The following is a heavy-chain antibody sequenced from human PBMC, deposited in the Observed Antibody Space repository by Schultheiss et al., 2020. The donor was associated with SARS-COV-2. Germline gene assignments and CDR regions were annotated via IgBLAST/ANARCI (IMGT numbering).Heavy chain of an antibody. CDR1: GGSFSGYY. CDR2: IYYSGST. Sequence: SETLSLTCAVYGGSFSGYYWSWIRQPPGKGLEWIGYIYYSGSTNYNPSLKSRVTISVDTSKNQFSLKLSSVTAADTAVYYCAREGGYGSGSYYDAFDIWGQGTMVTVSS. D-gene: IGHD3-10*01. CDR3: AREGGYGSGSYYDAFDI. V-gene: IGHV4-59*01. J-gene: IGHJ3*02.